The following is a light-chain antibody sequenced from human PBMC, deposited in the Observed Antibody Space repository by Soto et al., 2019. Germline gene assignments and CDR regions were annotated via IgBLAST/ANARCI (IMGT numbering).Light chain of an antibody. J-gene: IGKJ4*01. CDR3: QQYNNPLT. V-gene: IGKV1D-13*01. CDR2: DAS. Sequence: AIQLTQSPSSLSASVGDRVTITCRASQGISSALAWYQQKPGKAPKLLIYDASSLESGVPSRFSGSGSGTEFTLTISILQSEDFAVYYCQQYNNPLTFGGGTKVEIK. CDR1: QGISSA.